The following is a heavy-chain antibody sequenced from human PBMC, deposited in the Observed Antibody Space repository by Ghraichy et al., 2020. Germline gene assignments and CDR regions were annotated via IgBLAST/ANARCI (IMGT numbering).Heavy chain of an antibody. D-gene: IGHD3-10*01. CDR3: ARGYGFADY. J-gene: IGHJ4*02. Sequence: ASVKVSCKASGYTFTGYYMNWVRQAPGQGLEWMGWINPNSDATNYAQKFQGRVTMTRDTSISTAYMELRRLRSDDTAVYYCARGYGFADYWGQGTLVTVSS. V-gene: IGHV1-2*02. CDR1: GYTFTGYY. CDR2: INPNSDAT.